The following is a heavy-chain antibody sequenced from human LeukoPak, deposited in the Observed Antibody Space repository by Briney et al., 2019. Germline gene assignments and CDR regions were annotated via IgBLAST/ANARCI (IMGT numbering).Heavy chain of an antibody. J-gene: IGHJ4*02. CDR1: GFTFSSYA. Sequence: GGSLRLSCAASGFTFSSYAMSWVRQAPGKGLEWVSAISGSGGSTYYADSVKGRFTIPRDNSKNTLYLQMNSLRAEDTAVYYCAKREYSSSEFDYWGQGTLVTVSS. D-gene: IGHD6-6*01. CDR3: AKREYSSSEFDY. CDR2: ISGSGGST. V-gene: IGHV3-23*01.